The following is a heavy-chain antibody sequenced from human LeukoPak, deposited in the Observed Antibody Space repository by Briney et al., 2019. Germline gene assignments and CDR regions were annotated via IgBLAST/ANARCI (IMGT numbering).Heavy chain of an antibody. CDR2: ISYDGSNK. J-gene: IGHJ6*04. D-gene: IGHD3-10*01. CDR3: AKDLAFYGSGSYYIAGYYYGMDV. Sequence: PGRSLRLSCAASGFTFSSYGMHWVRQAPGKGLEWVAVISYDGSNKYYADSVKGRFTISRDNSKNTLYLQMNSLRAEDTAVYYCAKDLAFYGSGSYYIAGYYYGMDVWGKRTTVTVSS. V-gene: IGHV3-30*18. CDR1: GFTFSSYG.